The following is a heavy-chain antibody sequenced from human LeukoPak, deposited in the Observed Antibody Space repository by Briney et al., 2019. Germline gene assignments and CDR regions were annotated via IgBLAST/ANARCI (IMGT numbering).Heavy chain of an antibody. V-gene: IGHV3-21*04. CDR3: VRHGSMTLIRGRLRYYYMDV. CDR1: GFTVSSNF. J-gene: IGHJ6*03. Sequence: PGGSLRLSCAASGFTVSSNFMTWVRQAPGKGLEWVSSISSSSSYIYYADSVKGRFTISRDNAKNSLYLQMNSLRAEDTAVYYCVRHGSMTLIRGRLRYYYMDVWGKGTTVTISS. D-gene: IGHD3-10*01. CDR2: ISSSSSYI.